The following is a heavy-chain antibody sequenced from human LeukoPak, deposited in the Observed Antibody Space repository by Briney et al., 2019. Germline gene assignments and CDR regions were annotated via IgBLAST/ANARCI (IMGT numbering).Heavy chain of an antibody. CDR1: GYIFTSYY. V-gene: IGHV1-46*01. Sequence: ASVKVSCKASGYIFTSYYVHWVRQAPGQGLEWMGIINPSGGSTSYAQKFQGRVTMTRDTSTSTVYMELSSLRSEDTAVYYCARDAYSGGEVTYWGQGTLVTVSS. CDR2: INPSGGST. CDR3: ARDAYSGGEVTY. J-gene: IGHJ4*02. D-gene: IGHD1-26*01.